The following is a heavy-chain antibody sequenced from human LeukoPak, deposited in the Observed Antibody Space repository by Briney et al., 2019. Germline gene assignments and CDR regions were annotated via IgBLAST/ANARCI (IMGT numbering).Heavy chain of an antibody. CDR3: ARGGYYGSGNDFRFDP. D-gene: IGHD3-10*01. CDR1: GYTFTSYY. CDR2: INPSGGST. V-gene: IGHV1-46*01. Sequence: GASVKVSCKASGYTFTSYYMHWVRQAPGQGLEWMGIINPSGGSTSYAQKFQGRVTITRNTSISTAYMELSSLRSEDTAVYYCARGGYYGSGNDFRFDPWGQGTLVTVSS. J-gene: IGHJ5*02.